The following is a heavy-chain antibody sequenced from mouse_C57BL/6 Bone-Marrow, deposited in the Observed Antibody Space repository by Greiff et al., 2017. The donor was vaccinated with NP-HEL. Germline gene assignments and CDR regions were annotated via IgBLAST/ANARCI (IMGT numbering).Heavy chain of an antibody. D-gene: IGHD1-1*01. CDR3: ARGYGSDYDGYAMDY. CDR1: GYTFTSYG. V-gene: IGHV1-81*01. Sequence: QVQLKQSGAELVRPGASVKLSCKASGYTFTSYGISWVKQRPGQGLEWIGEIYPRSGNTYYNEKFKGKATLTADKSSSTAYMELRSLTSEDSAVYFCARGYGSDYDGYAMDYWGQGTSVTASA. J-gene: IGHJ4*01. CDR2: IYPRSGNT.